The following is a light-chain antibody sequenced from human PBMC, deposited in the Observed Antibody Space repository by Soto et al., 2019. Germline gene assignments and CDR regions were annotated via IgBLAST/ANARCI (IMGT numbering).Light chain of an antibody. J-gene: IGKJ1*01. Sequence: DIVMTQSPLSLPVTPGEPASISCRSSQSLLHSNGYNYLDWYLQKPGQSPQLLIYWGSNRASGVTDRFSGSGSGTDLTLKINRVEAEDVGVYCCMQGLQSPPTCGQRTKVEIK. CDR1: QSLLHSNGYNY. CDR2: WGS. CDR3: MQGLQSPPT. V-gene: IGKV2-28*01.